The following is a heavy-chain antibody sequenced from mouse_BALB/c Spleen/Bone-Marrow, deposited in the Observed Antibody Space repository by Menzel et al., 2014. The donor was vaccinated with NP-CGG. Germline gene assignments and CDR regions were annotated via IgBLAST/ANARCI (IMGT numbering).Heavy chain of an antibody. J-gene: IGHJ3*01. D-gene: IGHD2-2*01. CDR3: ARRGGYFAY. CDR2: INPDSSTI. V-gene: IGHV4-1*02. CDR1: GFDFSRYW. Sequence: VQLKQSGGGLVQPGGSLKLSCAASGFDFSRYWMSWVRQAPGKGLEWIGEINPDSSTINYTPSLKDKFIISRDNAKNTLYLQMSKVRSEDTDPDYCARRGGYFAYWGQTTLVNVSA.